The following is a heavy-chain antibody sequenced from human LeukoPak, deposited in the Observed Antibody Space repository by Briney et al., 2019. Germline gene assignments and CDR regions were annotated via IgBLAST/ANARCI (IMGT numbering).Heavy chain of an antibody. D-gene: IGHD4-23*01. J-gene: IGHJ6*03. CDR3: ARDLVTSYYYYMDV. CDR1: GGSISSYY. CDR2: IYTSGST. V-gene: IGHV4-4*07. Sequence: SETLSLTCTVSGGSISSYYWSWIRQPAGKGLEWIGRIYTSGSTNYNPSLKGRVTMSVDTSKNQFSLRLSSVTAADTAVYYCARDLVTSYYYYMDVWGKGTTVTVSS.